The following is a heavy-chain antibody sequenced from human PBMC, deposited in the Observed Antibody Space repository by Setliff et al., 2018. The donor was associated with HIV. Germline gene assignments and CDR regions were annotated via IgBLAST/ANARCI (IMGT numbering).Heavy chain of an antibody. D-gene: IGHD3-10*02. CDR3: ARENYYVTEY. CDR2: IYSGGST. J-gene: IGHJ4*02. V-gene: IGHV3-66*02. CDR1: GFTVSSNY. Sequence: GGSLRLSCAASGFTVSSNYMSWVRQAPGKGLEWVSVIYSGGSTYYADSVKGRFTISRDNLKNTVYLQMNSLRAEDTAVYYCARENYYVTEYWGQGTLVTVSS.